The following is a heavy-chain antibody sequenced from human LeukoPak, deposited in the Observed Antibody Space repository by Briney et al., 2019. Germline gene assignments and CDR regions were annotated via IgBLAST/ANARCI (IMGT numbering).Heavy chain of an antibody. CDR3: ARVGNYGDFDF. CDR2: IYSCGST. CDR1: GVTVNSNY. V-gene: IGHV3-53*01. D-gene: IGHD4-17*01. Sequence: GGSLRLSCAASGVTVNSNYMTWVRQAPGKGLEWVSVIYSCGSTYYADSVKGRFTISRDNSKNTLYLQMNSLRAEDTAVYHCARVGNYGDFDFWGQGTLVTVSS. J-gene: IGHJ4*02.